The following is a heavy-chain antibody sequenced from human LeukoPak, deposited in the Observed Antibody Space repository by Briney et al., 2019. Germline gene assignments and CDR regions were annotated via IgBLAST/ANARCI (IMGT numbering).Heavy chain of an antibody. Sequence: PSETLSLTCTVSYGSISSSSYYWDWIRQPPGKGLEWIGSIYYSGNTYYNPSLKSRVTISVDTSKNQFSLNLSSVTAADTAVYYCARDRVGATGGIDYWGQGTLVTVSS. CDR2: IYYSGNT. CDR3: ARDRVGATGGIDY. CDR1: YGSISSSSYY. V-gene: IGHV4-39*07. J-gene: IGHJ4*02. D-gene: IGHD1-26*01.